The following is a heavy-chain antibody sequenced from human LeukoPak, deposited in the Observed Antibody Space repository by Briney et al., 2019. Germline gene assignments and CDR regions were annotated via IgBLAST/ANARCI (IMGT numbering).Heavy chain of an antibody. CDR2: INHSGSS. J-gene: IGHJ5*02. CDR3: APRGDIEHSYVYGKWFDP. Sequence: PSETLSLTCAVYGGSFSAYYWTWIRQPPGKGLEWIGEINHSGSSNYTSSLRSRVTISVDTSYKQFSLRLSSVTAADTAVYYCAPRGDIEHSYVYGKWFDPWGQGTRVTVSS. D-gene: IGHD5-18*01. CDR1: GGSFSAYY. V-gene: IGHV4-34*01.